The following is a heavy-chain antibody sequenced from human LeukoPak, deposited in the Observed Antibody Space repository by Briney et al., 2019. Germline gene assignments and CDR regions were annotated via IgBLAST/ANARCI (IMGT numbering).Heavy chain of an antibody. V-gene: IGHV4-39*02. D-gene: IGHD3-10*01. J-gene: IGHJ3*02. CDR3: EREAGYYGSGSYSGAFDI. CDR1: GGSISSSSYY. CDR2: IYYSGST. Sequence: SETLSLTCTVSGGSISSSSYYWGWIRQPPGKGLEWIGSIYYSGSTYYNPSLKSRLTKSVDTSKNQFSLKLSSVTAADTAVYYCEREAGYYGSGSYSGAFDIWGQGTMVTVSS.